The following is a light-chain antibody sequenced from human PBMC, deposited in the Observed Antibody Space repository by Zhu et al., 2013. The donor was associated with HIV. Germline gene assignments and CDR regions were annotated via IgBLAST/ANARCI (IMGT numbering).Light chain of an antibody. CDR3: APWDDNLNGPV. Sequence: QSVLTQPPSASGTPGQTVTITCSGSYSNIGTNTVNWYRQLPGTAPKLLIYTNNQRPSGVPDRFSGSKSGTSASLAISGLQSEDEAVYYCAPWDDNLNGPVFGGGTKLTVL. J-gene: IGLJ3*02. V-gene: IGLV1-44*01. CDR2: TNN. CDR1: YSNIGTNT.